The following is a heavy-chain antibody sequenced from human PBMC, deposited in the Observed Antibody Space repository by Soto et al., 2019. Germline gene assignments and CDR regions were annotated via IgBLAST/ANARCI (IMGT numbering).Heavy chain of an antibody. D-gene: IGHD6-13*01. CDR2: IYYSGST. Sequence: KASETLSLTCTVSGGSVSSGSYYWSWIRQPPGKGLEWIGYIYYSGSTNYNPSLKSRVTISVDTSKNQFSLKLSSVTAADTAVYDCARVGIAAAGTPYYYGMDVWGQGTTVTVSS. J-gene: IGHJ6*02. CDR3: ARVGIAAAGTPYYYGMDV. CDR1: GGSVSSGSYY. V-gene: IGHV4-61*01.